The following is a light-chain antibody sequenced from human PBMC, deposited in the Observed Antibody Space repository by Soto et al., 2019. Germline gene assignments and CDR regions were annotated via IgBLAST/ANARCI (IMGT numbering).Light chain of an antibody. V-gene: IGLV2-14*03. Sequence: ALTQPASVSGSPGQSITMSCTGTSSDVGYYNYVSWYQLHPGKAPKLMIYDVSNRPSGISNRFSGSKSGNAASLTIPGLQAEDEADYYCSSYTGSNTYVFGTGTKVTVL. CDR2: DVS. CDR1: SSDVGYYNY. J-gene: IGLJ1*01. CDR3: SSYTGSNTYV.